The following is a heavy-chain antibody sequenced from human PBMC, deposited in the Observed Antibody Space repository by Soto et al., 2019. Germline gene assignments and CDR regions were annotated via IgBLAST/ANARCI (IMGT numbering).Heavy chain of an antibody. CDR1: GGSISSSSYY. D-gene: IGHD3-3*01. CDR3: ARADEWPAEDAFDI. Sequence: QLQLQESGPGLVKPSETLSLTCTVSGGSISSSSYYWGWIRQPPGKGLEWIGSIYYSGSTYYNPSLKSRVTISVDTSKNQFSLKLSSVTAADTAVYYCARADEWPAEDAFDIWGQGTMVTVSS. V-gene: IGHV4-39*01. CDR2: IYYSGST. J-gene: IGHJ3*02.